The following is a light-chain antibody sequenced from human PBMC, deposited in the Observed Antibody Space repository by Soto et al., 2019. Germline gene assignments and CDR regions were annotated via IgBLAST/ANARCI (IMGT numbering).Light chain of an antibody. CDR3: TSYAGSNNWV. J-gene: IGLJ3*02. V-gene: IGLV2-8*01. Sequence: SALTQPPSASGSPGQSVTISCTGTSSDVGDYNYVSWYQHHPGKAPKLMIYEVSRRPSGVPDRFSGSKSGNTASLTVSGLQAEDEADYYCTSYAGSNNWVFGGGTKLTVL. CDR2: EVS. CDR1: SSDVGDYNY.